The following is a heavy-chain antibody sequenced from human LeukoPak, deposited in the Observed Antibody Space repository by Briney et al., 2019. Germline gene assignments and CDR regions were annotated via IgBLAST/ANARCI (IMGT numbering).Heavy chain of an antibody. CDR3: ARGRGGYGSGSTYFDY. CDR2: INHSGST. V-gene: IGHV4-34*01. D-gene: IGHD3-10*01. CDR1: GDSISSYY. Sequence: SETLSLTCTISGDSISSYYWSWIRQPPGKGLEWIGEINHSGSTNYNPSLKSRVTISVDTSKNQFSLKLSSVTAADTAVYYCARGRGGYGSGSTYFDYWGQGTLVTVYS. J-gene: IGHJ4*02.